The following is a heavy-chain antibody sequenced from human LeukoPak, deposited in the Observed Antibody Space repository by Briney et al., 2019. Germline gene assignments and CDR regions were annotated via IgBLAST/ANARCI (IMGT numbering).Heavy chain of an antibody. D-gene: IGHD4-17*01. CDR2: INPKSGDT. J-gene: IGHJ6*03. V-gene: IGHV1-2*02. CDR1: GYSFTGYY. Sequence: GASVKVSCKASGYSFTGYYIHWVRQAPGQGLEWMGWINPKSGDTNYAQKFQGRVTMTRDTSISTAYMELSRLRYDDTAVYYCARGTVTDARYYYMDVWGKGTTVTVSS. CDR3: ARGTVTDARYYYMDV.